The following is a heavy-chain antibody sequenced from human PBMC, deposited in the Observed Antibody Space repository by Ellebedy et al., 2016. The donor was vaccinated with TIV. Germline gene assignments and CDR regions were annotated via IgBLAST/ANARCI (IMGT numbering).Heavy chain of an antibody. CDR1: GFTFSYYW. CDR2: LKQDGSDK. Sequence: GESLKISCAASGFTFSYYWMTWVRQAPGKGLEWVASLKQDGSDKYYVDSVKGRFTISRDNAKTSLYLQMNSLRVEDTAVYYCARVALLLGYFDYWGQGTLVTVSS. V-gene: IGHV3-7*03. CDR3: ARVALLLGYFDY. J-gene: IGHJ4*02. D-gene: IGHD2-8*02.